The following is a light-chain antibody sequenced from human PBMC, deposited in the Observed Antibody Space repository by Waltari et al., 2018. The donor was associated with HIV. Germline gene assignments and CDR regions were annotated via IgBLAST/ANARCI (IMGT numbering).Light chain of an antibody. CDR1: HDIGSS. CDR2: SAS. V-gene: IGKV1-27*01. CDR3: QKYNSAPHT. Sequence: DIRMTQSPSSLSASVGDRITITCRASHDIGSSLAWYQQMPGTVPKLVIFSASSLQSGVSSRFSGSGSGTYFTLTISSLQPEDVATYFCQKYNSAPHTFGQGTRVEI. J-gene: IGKJ1*01.